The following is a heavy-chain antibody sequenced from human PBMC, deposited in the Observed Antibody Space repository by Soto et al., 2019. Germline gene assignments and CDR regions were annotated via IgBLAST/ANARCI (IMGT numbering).Heavy chain of an antibody. V-gene: IGHV1-18*01. CDR1: GYTFTSYG. CDR3: ARDGASITIFGVVENWFDP. J-gene: IGHJ5*02. CDR2: ISAYNGNT. Sequence: QVQLVQSGAEVKKPGASVKVSCKASGYTFTSYGISWVRQAPGQGLEWMGWISAYNGNTNYAQKLQGRVTMTTDTSTSTAYMELRSLRSDDTAVYYCARDGASITIFGVVENWFDPWGQGTLVTVSS. D-gene: IGHD3-3*01.